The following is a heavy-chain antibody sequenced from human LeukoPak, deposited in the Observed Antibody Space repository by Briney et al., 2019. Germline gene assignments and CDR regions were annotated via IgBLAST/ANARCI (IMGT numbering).Heavy chain of an antibody. V-gene: IGHV1-69*01. J-gene: IGHJ5*02. Sequence: IIPIFGPATYAQKFHGRVTITAEDSTGTAYMELGSLRSEDTAVCYCARPYGDTNWFDPWGQGTLVTVSS. D-gene: IGHD4-17*01. CDR2: IIPIFGPA. CDR3: ARPYGDTNWFDP.